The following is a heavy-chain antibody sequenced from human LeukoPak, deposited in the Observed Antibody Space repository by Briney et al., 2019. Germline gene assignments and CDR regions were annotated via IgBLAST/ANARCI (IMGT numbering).Heavy chain of an antibody. Sequence: VGSLRLSRAAPGFMSSNYWMTWVRQAPGKGLEWVANIKREGSEKHHVESAKGRLTISRDNAKNLLYLQMNSLRAEDTAVYYCARLPADDSVFDHWGQGTLVTVSS. CDR3: ARLPADDSVFDH. V-gene: IGHV3-7*01. CDR2: IKREGSEK. J-gene: IGHJ4*02. CDR1: GFMSSNYW. D-gene: IGHD2-15*01.